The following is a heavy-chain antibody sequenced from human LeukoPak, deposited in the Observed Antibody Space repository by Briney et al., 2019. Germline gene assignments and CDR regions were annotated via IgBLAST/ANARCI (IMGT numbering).Heavy chain of an antibody. Sequence: SETLSLTCTVSGGSISSYYWSWIRQPPGKGLEWIGYIYTSGSTNYNPSLKSRVTISVDTSKNQFSLKLSSVTAADTAVYYCARTLSIAARPNWFDPWGQGTLITVSS. CDR2: IYTSGST. V-gene: IGHV4-4*09. CDR3: ARTLSIAARPNWFDP. D-gene: IGHD6-6*01. CDR1: GGSISSYY. J-gene: IGHJ5*02.